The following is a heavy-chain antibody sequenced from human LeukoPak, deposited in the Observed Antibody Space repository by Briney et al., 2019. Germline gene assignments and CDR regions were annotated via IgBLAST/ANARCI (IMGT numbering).Heavy chain of an antibody. CDR1: GGSISSYY. J-gene: IGHJ3*02. CDR2: IYYSSST. CDR3: ARDGAFDI. V-gene: IGHV4-59*01. Sequence: PSETLSLTCTVSGGSISSYYWSWIRQPPGKGLEWVGYIYYSSSTNYNPSLESRGTISVDTSKNQFSLKLSSVTAADTAVYYCARDGAFDIWGQGTMVTVSS.